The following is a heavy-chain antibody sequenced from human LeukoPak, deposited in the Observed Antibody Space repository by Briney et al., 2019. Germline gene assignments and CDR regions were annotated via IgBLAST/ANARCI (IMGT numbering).Heavy chain of an antibody. J-gene: IGHJ6*01. CDR2: INPNRGGT. D-gene: IGHD3-3*01. V-gene: IGHV1-2*02. CDR3: AKVRTYYDFWSGYWSDYYYYYGMDV. Sequence: EASVTVSCTASGYTFTGYYMHWVRQAPGQGLEWMGRINPNRGGTNKEQKFQGRVTMTRDTSISTAYMELSRLRSDDTAVYYCAKVRTYYDFWSGYWSDYYYYYGMDVWGQGTTVTVSS. CDR1: GYTFTGYY.